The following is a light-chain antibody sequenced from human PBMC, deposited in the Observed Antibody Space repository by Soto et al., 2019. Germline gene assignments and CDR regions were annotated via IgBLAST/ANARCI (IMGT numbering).Light chain of an antibody. Sequence: IQMPQSPSTLSESLGDLVTITCLASQDIRNVLGWFQQKTGKAPKLXISAASFLQSGVPSRFSGSGSGTDFTLTISSLQTEDFATYYCLQDYNYPRTFGQGTKVDIK. J-gene: IGKJ1*01. CDR2: AAS. CDR1: QDIRNV. V-gene: IGKV1-6*01. CDR3: LQDYNYPRT.